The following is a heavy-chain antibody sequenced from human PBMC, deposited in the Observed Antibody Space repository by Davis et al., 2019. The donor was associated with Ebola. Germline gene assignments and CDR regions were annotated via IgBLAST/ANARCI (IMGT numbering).Heavy chain of an antibody. D-gene: IGHD3-3*01. CDR1: GFTFSNFG. J-gene: IGHJ5*02. Sequence: GESLKISCAASGFTFSNFGMHWVRQAPGKGLEWVSAISGSGGSTYYADSVKGRFTISRDNSKNTLFLQMNSLRAEDTAVYYCARDRQPRTSWFDPWGQGTLVTVSS. CDR2: ISGSGGST. V-gene: IGHV3-23*01. CDR3: ARDRQPRTSWFDP.